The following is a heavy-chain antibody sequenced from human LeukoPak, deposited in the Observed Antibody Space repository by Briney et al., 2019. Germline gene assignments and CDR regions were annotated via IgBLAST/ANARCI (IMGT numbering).Heavy chain of an antibody. CDR2: ISSSSSYI. V-gene: IGHV3-21*04. J-gene: IGHJ4*02. CDR3: AKDYYGSGSYYEIAFFDY. CDR1: GFTFSSYS. Sequence: GGSLRLSCAASGFTFSSYSMNWVRQAPGKGLEWVSSISSSSSYIYYADSVKGRFTISRDNSKNTLYLQMNSLRAEDTAVYYCAKDYYGSGSYYEIAFFDYWGQGTLVTVSS. D-gene: IGHD3-10*01.